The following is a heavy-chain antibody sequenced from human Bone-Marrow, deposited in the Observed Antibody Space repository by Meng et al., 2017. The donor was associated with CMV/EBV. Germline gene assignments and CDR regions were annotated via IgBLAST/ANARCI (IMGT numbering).Heavy chain of an antibody. CDR3: ASGALWQLGGMDV. CDR2: ITGSGGTT. CDR1: GFTFSNYA. D-gene: IGHD6-6*01. J-gene: IGHJ6*02. Sequence: GESLKISCVASGFTFSNYAMSWVRQAPGKGLEWVSGITGSGGTTWHIDAVKGRFTISRDNSKNTLYMQMNSLRAEDTAVYYCASGALWQLGGMDVWGQGTTVTVSS. V-gene: IGHV3-23*01.